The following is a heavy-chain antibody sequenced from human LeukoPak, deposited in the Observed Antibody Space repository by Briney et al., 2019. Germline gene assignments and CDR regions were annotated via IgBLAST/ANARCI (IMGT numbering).Heavy chain of an antibody. Sequence: GGSLRLSCAASGFTFSTYGMHWVRQAPGKGLEWVAVIWYDGSIKYYADSVKGRFTFSRDNSKSTLYLKMNSLRAEDTAVYYCARIACTGGNCKPYYYYGLDVWGQGTTVTVSS. CDR2: IWYDGSIK. J-gene: IGHJ6*02. CDR1: GFTFSTYG. CDR3: ARIACTGGNCKPYYYYGLDV. D-gene: IGHD2-8*02. V-gene: IGHV3-33*01.